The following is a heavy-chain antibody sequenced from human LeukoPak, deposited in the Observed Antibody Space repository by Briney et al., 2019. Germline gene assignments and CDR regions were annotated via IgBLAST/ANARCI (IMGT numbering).Heavy chain of an antibody. V-gene: IGHV3-30-3*01. CDR2: ISYDGSNK. CDR1: GFTFSIYA. CDR3: ARERYYDAYGMDV. Sequence: QTGGSLRLSCAASGFTFSIYAMHWVRQAPGKGLEWVAVISYDGSNKYYADSVKGRFTISRDNSKNTLYLQMNSLRAEDTAVYYCARERYYDAYGMDVWGQGTTVTVSS. J-gene: IGHJ6*02. D-gene: IGHD3-22*01.